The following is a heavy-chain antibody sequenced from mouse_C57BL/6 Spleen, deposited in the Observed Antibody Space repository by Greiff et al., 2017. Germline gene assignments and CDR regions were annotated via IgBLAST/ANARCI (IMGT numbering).Heavy chain of an antibody. V-gene: IGHV5-4*01. J-gene: IGHJ4*01. Sequence: DVQLVESGGGLVKPGGSLKLSCAASGFTFSSYAMSWVRQTPEKRLEWVATISDGGSYTYYPDNVKGRFTISRDNAKNNLYLQMSHLKSEDTAMYYCARVLGTMDYWGQGTSVTVSS. CDR2: ISDGGSYT. CDR3: ARVLGTMDY. D-gene: IGHD4-1*01. CDR1: GFTFSSYA.